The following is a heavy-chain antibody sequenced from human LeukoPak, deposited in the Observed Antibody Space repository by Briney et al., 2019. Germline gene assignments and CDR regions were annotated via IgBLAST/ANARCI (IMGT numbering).Heavy chain of an antibody. CDR3: ARLGYYYGSGSYYFDY. D-gene: IGHD3-10*01. Sequence: SETLSLTCTVSGGSISSYYWSWIRQPPGKGLEWIGYIYTSGSTNYNPSLKSRVTISVDTSKNQFSLKLSSVTAADTAVYYCARLGYYYGSGSYYFDYWGQGTLVTVSS. V-gene: IGHV4-4*09. CDR1: GGSISSYY. CDR2: IYTSGST. J-gene: IGHJ4*02.